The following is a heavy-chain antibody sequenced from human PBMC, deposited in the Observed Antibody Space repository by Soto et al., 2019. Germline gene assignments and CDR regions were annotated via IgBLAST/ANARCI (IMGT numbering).Heavy chain of an antibody. Sequence: SETLSLTCTVSGGSISSGGYYWSWIRQHPGQGLEWIGYIYYSGSTYYNPSLKSRVTISVDTSKNQFSLKLSSVTAADTAVDYCAREPINCDYSWGSYRFFDYWGQGTLVTVSS. V-gene: IGHV4-31*03. CDR3: AREPINCDYSWGSYRFFDY. CDR1: GGSISSGGYY. CDR2: IYYSGST. D-gene: IGHD3-16*02. J-gene: IGHJ4*02.